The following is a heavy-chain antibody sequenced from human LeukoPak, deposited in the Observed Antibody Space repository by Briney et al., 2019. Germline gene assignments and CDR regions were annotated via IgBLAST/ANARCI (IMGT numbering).Heavy chain of an antibody. V-gene: IGHV3-30-3*01. CDR2: ISYDGSNK. D-gene: IGHD2-8*01. CDR1: GFTFSSYA. J-gene: IGHJ4*02. Sequence: PGGSLRLSCAASGFTFSSYAMHWVRQAPGKGLEWVAVISYDGSNKYYADSVKGRFTISRDNSKNTLYLQMNSLRAEDTAVYYCARVFALMVYAADYWGQGTLVTVSS. CDR3: ARVFALMVYAADY.